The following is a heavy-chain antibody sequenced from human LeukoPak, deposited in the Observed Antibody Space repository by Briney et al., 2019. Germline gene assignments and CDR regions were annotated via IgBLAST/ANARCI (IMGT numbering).Heavy chain of an antibody. CDR2: INSDGSNT. J-gene: IGHJ6*02. Sequence: GGSLRLSCAASGFTLNSYWMHWVRQAPGKGLVWVSRINSDGSNTFYADSVKGRFTISRDNAKNTLSLQMNSLRAEDTAVYYCARNAYGAQTPSDVWGQGTTVTVSS. CDR3: ARNAYGAQTPSDV. D-gene: IGHD4-17*01. V-gene: IGHV3-74*01. CDR1: GFTLNSYW.